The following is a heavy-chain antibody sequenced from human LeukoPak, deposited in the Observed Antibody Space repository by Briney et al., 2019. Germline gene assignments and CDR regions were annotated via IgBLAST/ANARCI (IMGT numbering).Heavy chain of an antibody. CDR3: ARDARYCSGGSCYMFDY. D-gene: IGHD2-15*01. J-gene: IGHJ4*02. CDR2: MNPNSGNT. V-gene: IGHV1-8*01. Sequence: ASVKVSCKASGYTFTSYDINWVRQATGQGLEWMGWMNPNSGNTGYAQKFQGRVTMTRNTSISTAYMELRSLRSDDTAVYYCARDARYCSGGSCYMFDYWGQGTLVTVSS. CDR1: GYTFTSYD.